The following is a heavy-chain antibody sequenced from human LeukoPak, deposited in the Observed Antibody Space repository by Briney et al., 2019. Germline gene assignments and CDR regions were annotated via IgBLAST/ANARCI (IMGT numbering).Heavy chain of an antibody. CDR3: ARGQWEVRGVIITNLDY. V-gene: IGHV4-34*01. J-gene: IGHJ4*02. CDR2: IKHTGST. Sequence: SETLSLTCAVYGGSFSGYYWTWIRQIPGEGLEWIAEIKHTGSTNYNPSLKSRVTISIDMSKNQFFLNLTSVTAADTAVYYCARGQWEVRGVIITNLDYWGQGSLVTVSS. CDR1: GGSFSGYY. D-gene: IGHD3-10*01.